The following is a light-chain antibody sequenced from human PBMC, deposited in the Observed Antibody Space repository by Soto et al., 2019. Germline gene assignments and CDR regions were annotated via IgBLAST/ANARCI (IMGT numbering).Light chain of an antibody. CDR2: GDN. Sequence: QSVLTQPPSVSGAPGQRVSISCTGSTSNIGAPYDVHWYQHLPGTAPKLLIYGDNNRPSGVPDRFSGSKSGTSASLAITRLQAEDEADYYCSSYTSSSTVVFGGGTKVTVL. J-gene: IGLJ2*01. V-gene: IGLV1-40*01. CDR3: SSYTSSSTVV. CDR1: TSNIGAPYD.